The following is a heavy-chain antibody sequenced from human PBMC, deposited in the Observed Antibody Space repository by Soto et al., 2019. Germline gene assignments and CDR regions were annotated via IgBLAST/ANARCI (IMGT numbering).Heavy chain of an antibody. J-gene: IGHJ4*02. V-gene: IGHV4-39*01. Sequence: QLQLQESGPGLVKPSETLSLTCTVSGGSISSSSYYWGWIRQPPGKGLEWVGSIYYSGSTYYNPSLTSRVTSAVDTSKYQFSLKLSSGHAADTAVYYCASGGSYFRDDYWGQGTLVTVSS. CDR1: GGSISSSSYY. CDR3: ASGGSYFRDDY. D-gene: IGHD1-26*01. CDR2: IYYSGST.